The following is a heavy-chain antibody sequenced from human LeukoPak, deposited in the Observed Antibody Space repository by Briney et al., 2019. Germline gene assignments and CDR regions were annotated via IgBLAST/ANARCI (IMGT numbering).Heavy chain of an antibody. CDR2: IIPIFGTA. Sequence: GASVKVSCKASGGTFSSYAISWVRQAPGQGLEWMGGIIPIFGTANYAQKFQGRVTITADESTSTAYMELSSLRSEDTAVYYCARGDGQQQLVPRKYYFDYWGQGTLVTVSS. CDR1: GGTFSSYA. D-gene: IGHD6-13*01. V-gene: IGHV1-69*01. CDR3: ARGDGQQQLVPRKYYFDY. J-gene: IGHJ4*02.